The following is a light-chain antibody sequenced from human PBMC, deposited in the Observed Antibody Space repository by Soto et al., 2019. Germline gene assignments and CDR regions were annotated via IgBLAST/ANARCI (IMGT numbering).Light chain of an antibody. J-gene: IGLJ1*01. CDR1: SSDFGGYNY. CDR3: CSYAGTFYV. Sequence: QSALTQPRSVSGSPGQSVTISCTGTSSDFGGYNYVSWYQHHPGKAPKLMIYDVSERPSGVPDRFSGSKSGNTASLTISGLQAEDEADYYCCSYAGTFYVFETGTKLTVL. V-gene: IGLV2-11*01. CDR2: DVS.